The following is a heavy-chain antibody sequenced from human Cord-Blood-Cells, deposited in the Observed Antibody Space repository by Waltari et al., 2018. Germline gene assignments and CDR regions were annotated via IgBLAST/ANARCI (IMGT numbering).Heavy chain of an antibody. J-gene: IGHJ2*01. Sequence: QVQLVQSGVEVKKPGASVKVSCKASGYTFTGYYMHWVRQAPGQGLEWMGRINPNSGGTNYAQKFQGRVTMTRDTSISTAYMELSRLRSDDTAVYYCARDFDYGDYWYFDLWGRGTLVTVSS. V-gene: IGHV1-2*06. D-gene: IGHD4-17*01. CDR1: GYTFTGYY. CDR3: ARDFDYGDYWYFDL. CDR2: INPNSGGT.